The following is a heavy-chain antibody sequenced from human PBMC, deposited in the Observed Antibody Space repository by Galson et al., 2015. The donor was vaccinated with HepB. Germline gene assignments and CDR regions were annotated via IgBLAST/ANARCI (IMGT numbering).Heavy chain of an antibody. J-gene: IGHJ5*02. V-gene: IGHV4-34*01. CDR2: INHSGST. Sequence: ETLSLTCAVYGGSFSGYYWSWIRQPPGKGLEWIGEINHSGSTNYNPSLKSRVTISVDTSKNQFSLKLGSVTAADTAVYYCARVKDRGGRPNWFDPWGQGTLVTVSS. CDR1: GGSFSGYY. CDR3: ARVKDRGGRPNWFDP. D-gene: IGHD2-15*01.